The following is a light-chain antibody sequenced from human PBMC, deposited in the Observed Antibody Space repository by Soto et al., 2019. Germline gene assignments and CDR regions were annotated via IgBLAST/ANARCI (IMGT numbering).Light chain of an antibody. V-gene: IGLV1-47*01. J-gene: IGLJ2*01. CDR1: SSNIGSNY. CDR3: AAWDDTLSGLV. CDR2: RAD. Sequence: QSALTQPPSASGTPGQTVTISCSGRSSNIGSNYVYWYQQLPGTAPRLLMYRADQRPSGVPDRFSGSKSGTSASLAISGLRSEDEADYYCAAWDDTLSGLVFGGGTKPPS.